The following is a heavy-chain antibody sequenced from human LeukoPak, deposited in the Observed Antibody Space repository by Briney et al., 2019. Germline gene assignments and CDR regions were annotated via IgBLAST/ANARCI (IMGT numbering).Heavy chain of an antibody. CDR2: IKQDGSVE. CDR3: ARAPRPGVWSGYCEY. Sequence: GGSLRLSCAASGFTFSTYWMSWVRQAPGRGLEWVANIKQDGSVEYYVDSVKGRFTIPRDNAKSSLYLQMNSLRGEDTALYYCARAPRPGVWSGYCEYWGQGTLVTVSS. J-gene: IGHJ4*02. CDR1: GFTFSTYW. V-gene: IGHV3-7*01. D-gene: IGHD3-3*01.